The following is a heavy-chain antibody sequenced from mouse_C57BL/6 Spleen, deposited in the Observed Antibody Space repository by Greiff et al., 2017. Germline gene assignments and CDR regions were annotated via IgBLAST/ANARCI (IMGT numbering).Heavy chain of an antibody. CDR1: GFNFKDDY. D-gene: IGHD1-1*01. V-gene: IGHV14-4*01. J-gene: IGHJ2*01. CDR3: TTFITTVPY. CDR2: IDPENGDT. Sequence: VQLQQSGAELVRPGASVKLSCTASGFNFKDDYMHWVKQRPEQGLEWIGWIDPENGDTEYASKFQGKATITADTSSNTAYLQLSSLTSEDTAVYYCTTFITTVPYWGQGTTLTVSS.